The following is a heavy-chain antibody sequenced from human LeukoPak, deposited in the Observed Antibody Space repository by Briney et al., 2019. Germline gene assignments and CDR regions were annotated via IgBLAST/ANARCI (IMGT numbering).Heavy chain of an antibody. CDR2: ISSSGSTI. V-gene: IGHV3-11*01. CDR1: GFTFSDYY. D-gene: IGHD6-13*01. CDR3: ARVGVEEQLVPFDY. J-gene: IGHJ4*02. Sequence: GGSLRLSCAASGFTFSDYYMSWIRQAPGKGLEWVSYISSSGSTIYYADTVKGRFTISRDNAKNSLYLQMNSLRAEDTAVYYCARVGVEEQLVPFDYWGQGTLVTVSS.